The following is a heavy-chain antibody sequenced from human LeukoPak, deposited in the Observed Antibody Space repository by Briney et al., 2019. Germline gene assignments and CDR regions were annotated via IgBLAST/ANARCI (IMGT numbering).Heavy chain of an antibody. CDR3: AKPSAIVVVTASFDY. CDR1: GFTFSSYA. CDR2: ISGSGGST. Sequence: GGSLRLSCAASGFTFSSYAMSWVRQAPGKGLEWVSGISGSGGSTYYADSVKGRFTISRDNSKNTLYLQMNSLRAEDTAVYYCAKPSAIVVVTASFDYWGQGTLVTVSS. D-gene: IGHD2-21*02. J-gene: IGHJ4*02. V-gene: IGHV3-23*01.